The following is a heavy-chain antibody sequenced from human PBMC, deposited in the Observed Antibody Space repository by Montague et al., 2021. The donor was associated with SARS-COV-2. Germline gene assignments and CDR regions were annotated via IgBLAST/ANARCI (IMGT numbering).Heavy chain of an antibody. Sequence: SETLSLTCAVSAGSIRDYYWSWIRQPAGKGLEWIGRIYTTGSSDYRPSXQSRVTMSVDTSKNQVSLRLMSVTAADTALYYCARERSYLYWYFDLWGRGTLVTVSS. CDR2: IYTTGSS. CDR1: AGSIRDYY. J-gene: IGHJ2*01. CDR3: ARERSYLYWYFDL. V-gene: IGHV4-4*07.